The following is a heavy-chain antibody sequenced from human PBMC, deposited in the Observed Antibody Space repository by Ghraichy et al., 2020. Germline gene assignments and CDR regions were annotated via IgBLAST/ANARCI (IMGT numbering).Heavy chain of an antibody. Sequence: GGSLRLSCAASGFTFSSYWMSWVRQAPGKGLEWVANIKQDGSEKYYVDSVKGRFTISRDNAKNSLYLQMNSLRAEDTAVYYCAREFSDYYDSSGRVVEYYFDYWGQGTLVTVSS. CDR3: AREFSDYYDSSGRVVEYYFDY. CDR2: IKQDGSEK. J-gene: IGHJ4*02. V-gene: IGHV3-7*03. D-gene: IGHD3-22*01. CDR1: GFTFSSYW.